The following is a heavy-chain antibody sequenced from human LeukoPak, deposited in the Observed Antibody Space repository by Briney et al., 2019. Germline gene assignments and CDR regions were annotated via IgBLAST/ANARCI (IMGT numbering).Heavy chain of an antibody. D-gene: IGHD4/OR15-4a*01. CDR2: ISGSIPTI. J-gene: IGHJ5*02. Sequence: GGSLRLSCATSGFSFSSCTMNWVRQAPGQGLEWVSSISGSIPTIYYADSVKGRFTISRDNAKSSVYLQMNSLRAEDTAVYYCVRIPNTANFPNWFDPWGQGTLVIVSS. CDR3: VRIPNTANFPNWFDP. V-gene: IGHV3-21*01. CDR1: GFSFSSCT.